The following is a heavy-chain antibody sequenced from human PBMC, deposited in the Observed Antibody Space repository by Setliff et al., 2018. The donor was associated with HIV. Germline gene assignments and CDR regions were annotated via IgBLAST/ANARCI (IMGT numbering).Heavy chain of an antibody. Sequence: ASVKVSCKASGGTFSSYSISWVRQAPGQGLEWMGRILPIFGTRDYAQKFQGRVTITADKSTSTAYMELRSLRSVDTAVYYCARDQVSMVRAVRLVAWGQGSLVTVSS. J-gene: IGHJ1*01. V-gene: IGHV1-69*06. CDR1: GGTFSSYS. CDR3: ARDQVSMVRAVRLVA. D-gene: IGHD3-10*01. CDR2: ILPIFGTR.